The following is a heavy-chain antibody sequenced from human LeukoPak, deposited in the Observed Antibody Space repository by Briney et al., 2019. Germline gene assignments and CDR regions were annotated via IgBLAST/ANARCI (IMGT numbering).Heavy chain of an antibody. J-gene: IGHJ4*02. Sequence: SETLSLTCTVSGGSISSYYWSWIRQPPGKGLEWIGYIYYSGSTNYNPSLKSRVTISVDTSKNQFSLKLSSVTAADTAVYYCARVGSFVGQPNVWGRGTLVTVSS. CDR1: GGSISSYY. CDR3: ARVGSFVGQPNV. V-gene: IGHV4-59*01. CDR2: IYYSGST. D-gene: IGHD3-10*01.